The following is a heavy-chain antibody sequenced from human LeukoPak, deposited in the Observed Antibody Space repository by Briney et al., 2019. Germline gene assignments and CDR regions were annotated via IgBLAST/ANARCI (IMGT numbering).Heavy chain of an antibody. V-gene: IGHV4-34*01. CDR3: ARGAAAGSLGY. Sequence: SETLSLTCAVYGGSFSGYYWSWIRQPPGKGLEWIGEINHSGSTNYNPPLKSRVTISVDTSKNQFSLKLSSVTAADTAVYYCARGAAAGSLGYWGQGTLVTVSS. CDR2: INHSGST. J-gene: IGHJ4*02. D-gene: IGHD6-13*01. CDR1: GGSFSGYY.